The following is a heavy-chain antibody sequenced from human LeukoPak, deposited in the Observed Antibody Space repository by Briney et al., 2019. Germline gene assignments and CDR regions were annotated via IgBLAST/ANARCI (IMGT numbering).Heavy chain of an antibody. J-gene: IGHJ3*01. CDR2: SNHNGGST. V-gene: IGHV1-2*02. Sequence: GVSVKVSCKPSGYTVNDYYMLCVGQAPGHGREWRGWSNHNGGSTKYEQNSQGRVIMTRDTYITTAYMELSRLTSDDTAVYYCARDDGRSSENAFDVWGQGTMVTVSS. D-gene: IGHD6-6*01. CDR3: ARDDGRSSENAFDV. CDR1: GYTVNDYY.